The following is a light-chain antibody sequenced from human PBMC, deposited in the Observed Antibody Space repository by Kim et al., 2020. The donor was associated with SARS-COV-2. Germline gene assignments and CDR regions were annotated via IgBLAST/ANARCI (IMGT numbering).Light chain of an antibody. Sequence: LAPGERGNLSWRASPSVSRRYLAWYPQKPGQAPRPLIYGASSRATGIPDRFSGSGSGTDFTLTISSLEPEDFAVYYCQDYGSSPRTFGQGTKLEIK. V-gene: IGKV3-20*01. CDR2: GAS. CDR3: QDYGSSPRT. CDR1: PSVSRRY. J-gene: IGKJ2*01.